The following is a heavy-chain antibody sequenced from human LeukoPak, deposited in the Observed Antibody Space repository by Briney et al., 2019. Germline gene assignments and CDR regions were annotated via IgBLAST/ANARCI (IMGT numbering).Heavy chain of an antibody. CDR2: IWYDGSNK. V-gene: IGHV3-33*07. CDR1: GITFSTNA. J-gene: IGHJ6*02. Sequence: GGSLRLSCAASGITFSTNAMSWVRQASGKGLEWVAVIWYDGSNKYYADSVKGRFTISRDNSKNTLYLQMNSLRAEDTAVYYCARESDYYGMDVWGQGTTVTVSS. CDR3: ARESDYYGMDV.